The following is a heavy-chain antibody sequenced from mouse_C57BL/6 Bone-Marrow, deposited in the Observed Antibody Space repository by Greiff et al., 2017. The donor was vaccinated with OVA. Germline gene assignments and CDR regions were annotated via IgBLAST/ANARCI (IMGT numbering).Heavy chain of an antibody. CDR3: ARWVLLMDY. V-gene: IGHV1-59*01. Sequence: QVQLQQPGAELVRPGTSVKLSCKASGYTFTSYWMHWVKQRPGQGLEWIGVIDPSDSYTNYNQKFKGKATLTVDTSSSTAYMQLSSLTSEDSAVYYCARWVLLMDYWGQGTSVTVSS. CDR2: IDPSDSYT. D-gene: IGHD2-3*01. CDR1: GYTFTSYW. J-gene: IGHJ4*01.